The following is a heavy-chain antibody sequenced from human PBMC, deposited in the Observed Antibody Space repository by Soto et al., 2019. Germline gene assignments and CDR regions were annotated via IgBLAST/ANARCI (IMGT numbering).Heavy chain of an antibody. D-gene: IGHD3-22*01. Sequence: QVQLQQWGAGLLKPSETLSLTCAVYGGSFSGYYWSWIRQPPGKGLEWVGEINHSGSTNYNPSLNSRVTISVDTSKNQFSLKLSSVTAADTAVYYCARGFGRYYYDSSGYYYSGEVNSWQDYWGQGTLVTVSS. J-gene: IGHJ4*02. V-gene: IGHV4-34*01. CDR1: GGSFSGYY. CDR2: INHSGST. CDR3: ARGFGRYYYDSSGYYYSGEVNSWQDY.